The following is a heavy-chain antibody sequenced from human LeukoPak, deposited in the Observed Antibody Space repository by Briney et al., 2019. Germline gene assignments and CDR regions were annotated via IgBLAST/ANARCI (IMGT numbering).Heavy chain of an antibody. CDR2: IIPILGIA. V-gene: IGHV1-69*04. D-gene: IGHD4-17*01. J-gene: IGHJ2*01. Sequence: SVKVSCRASGGTFSSYAICWVRQAPGQGLEWMGRIIPILGIANYAQKFQGRVTITADKSTSTAYMELSSLRSEDTAVYYCARVGTTTVDHWYFDLWGRGTLVTVSS. CDR3: ARVGTTTVDHWYFDL. CDR1: GGTFSSYA.